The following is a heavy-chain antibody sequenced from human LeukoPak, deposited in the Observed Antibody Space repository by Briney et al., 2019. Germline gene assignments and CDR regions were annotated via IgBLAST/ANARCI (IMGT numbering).Heavy chain of an antibody. D-gene: IGHD3-16*01. CDR3: TRAVITFGAAVAKGFDC. CDR1: GGSFSTYY. CDR2: IYYSGST. J-gene: IGHJ4*02. Sequence: SQTLSLTCTVSGGSFSTYYWNWIRQPPGKGLEWIGYIYYSGSTDYNPSLKSRVTISLDTSENQFSLNLNSVTAADTAVYYCTRAVITFGAAVAKGFDCWGQGTLVTVSS. V-gene: IGHV4-59*01.